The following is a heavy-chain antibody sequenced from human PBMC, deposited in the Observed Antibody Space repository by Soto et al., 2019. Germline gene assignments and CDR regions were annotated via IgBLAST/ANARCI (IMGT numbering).Heavy chain of an antibody. Sequence: QVQLQQSGPGLVKPSQTLSLTCAISGDSVSSNSAAWNWIRQSPSRGLEWLGRTYYRSKWYNDYAVSVKSRITINPDTSKNQFSLQLNSVTPEDTAVYYCANGITGTLGGTQYYYYYMDVWGKGTTVTVSS. D-gene: IGHD1-20*01. V-gene: IGHV6-1*01. J-gene: IGHJ6*03. CDR1: GDSVSSNSAA. CDR3: ANGITGTLGGTQYYYYYMDV. CDR2: TYYRSKWYN.